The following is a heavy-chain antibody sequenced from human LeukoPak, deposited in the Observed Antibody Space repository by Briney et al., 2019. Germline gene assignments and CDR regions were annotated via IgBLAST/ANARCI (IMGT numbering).Heavy chain of an antibody. D-gene: IGHD2-8*01. V-gene: IGHV3-7*03. Sequence: PGGSLRLSCEGSAFIFSGHWMTWVRQVPGRGPEWVANVNRDGSETYYLDSVKGRFTISRDNAKSSLYLQMNSLRAEDTALYYCVRNNAMDVWGQGTAVIVSS. CDR2: VNRDGSET. CDR1: AFIFSGHW. CDR3: VRNNAMDV. J-gene: IGHJ6*02.